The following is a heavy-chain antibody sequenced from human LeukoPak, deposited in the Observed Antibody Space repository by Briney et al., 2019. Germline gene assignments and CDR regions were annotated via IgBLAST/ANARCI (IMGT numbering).Heavy chain of an antibody. CDR1: GFIFSNYA. J-gene: IGHJ4*01. CDR2: IGGRDGYT. V-gene: IGHV3-23*01. D-gene: IGHD3-9*01. Sequence: GASLRLSCAASGFIFSNYAMSWVRQAPGKGQDWVSAIGGRDGYTYYADSVKGRFTGSRDDPKNSLYLQMNTLRVEDTAVYYCAKWGDYDILTGYYDSDYWGHGTLVTVSS. CDR3: AKWGDYDILTGYYDSDY.